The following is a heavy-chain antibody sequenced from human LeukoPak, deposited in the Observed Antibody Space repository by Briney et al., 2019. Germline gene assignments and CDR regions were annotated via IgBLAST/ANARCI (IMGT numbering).Heavy chain of an antibody. Sequence: GGSLRLSCAASGFTFSSYNMNWVRQAPGKGLEWVSYISTSGSGIYYADSVKGRFTISRDNAKNSLFLQMNSLRAEDTAVYYCARVLDYRDTGPDGFWGQGTLVTVSS. CDR1: GFTFSSYN. CDR3: ARVLDYRDTGPDGF. J-gene: IGHJ4*02. V-gene: IGHV3-48*04. CDR2: ISTSGSGI. D-gene: IGHD4-17*01.